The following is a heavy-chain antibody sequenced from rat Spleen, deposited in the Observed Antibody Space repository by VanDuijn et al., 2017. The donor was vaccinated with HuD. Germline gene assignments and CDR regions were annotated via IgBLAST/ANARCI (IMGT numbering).Heavy chain of an antibody. Sequence: EVQLVESGGGSVQPGRSLKLSCAASGFTFSDYNMAWVRQAPKKGLEWVATIIYDGSRTYYRDSMKGRFTISRDNAKSNLYLQMDSLRSEDTATYYCARNEGGDYFDYWGQGVMVTVSS. CDR3: ARNEGGDYFDY. J-gene: IGHJ2*01. V-gene: IGHV5S10*01. CDR1: GFTFSDYN. CDR2: IIYDGSRT. D-gene: IGHD1-11*01.